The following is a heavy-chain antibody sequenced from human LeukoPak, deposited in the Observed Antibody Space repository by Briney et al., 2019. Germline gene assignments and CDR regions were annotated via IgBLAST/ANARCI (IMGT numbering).Heavy chain of an antibody. J-gene: IGHJ4*02. CDR3: ARSHSVVRGVINY. CDR2: INPNSGDT. Sequence: ASVKVSCKTSGYTSTGYYMHWVRQAPGQGLEWMGWINPNSGDTNCAQKFQGRVTMTRDTSISTAYMELSRLRSDDTAVYYCARSHSVVRGVINYWGQGTLVTVSS. D-gene: IGHD3-10*01. CDR1: GYTSTGYY. V-gene: IGHV1-2*02.